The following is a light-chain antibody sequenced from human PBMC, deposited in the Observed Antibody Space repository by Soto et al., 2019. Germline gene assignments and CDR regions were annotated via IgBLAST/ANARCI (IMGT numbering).Light chain of an antibody. V-gene: IGLV1-44*01. J-gene: IGLJ3*02. CDR2: TNN. CDR1: SSNIGGNV. CDR3: ATWDGSLSGWV. Sequence: QSVLTQPPSASGTPGQRVTISCSGSSSNIGGNVVNWYQHLPGTAPKLLIDTNNQRPSGVPDRFSGSKSGTSASLAISGLQSEDEANYYCATWDGSLSGWVFGGGTKLTVL.